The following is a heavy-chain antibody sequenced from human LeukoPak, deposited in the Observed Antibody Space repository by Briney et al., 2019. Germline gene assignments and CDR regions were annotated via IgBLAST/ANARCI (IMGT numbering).Heavy chain of an antibody. CDR3: AIDLRGSSWYNYYYYMDV. CDR1: GFTFSSYA. Sequence: GGSLRLSCAASGFTFSSYAMHWVRQAPGKGLEYVSAISSNGGSTYYANSVKGRFTISRDNSKNTLYLQMGSLRAEDMAVYYCAIDLRGSSWYNYYYYMDVWGKGTTVTVSS. D-gene: IGHD6-13*01. CDR2: ISSNGGST. J-gene: IGHJ6*03. V-gene: IGHV3-64*01.